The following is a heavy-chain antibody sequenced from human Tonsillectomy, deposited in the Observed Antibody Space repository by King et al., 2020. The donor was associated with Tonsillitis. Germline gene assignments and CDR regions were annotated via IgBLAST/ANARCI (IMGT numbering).Heavy chain of an antibody. V-gene: IGHV4-30-4*01. J-gene: IGHJ6*02. D-gene: IGHD2-15*01. Sequence: QLQESGPGLVKPSQTLSLTCTVSGGSISSGDYYWSWIRQPPGKGLEWIGYIYYSGGTYYNPSLKSRVTISVDTSKNQFSLRLSSVTAADTAVSYCARESTRPTGDFSGGDYYGMDVWGQGTTVTVSS. CDR1: GGSISSGDYY. CDR3: ARESTRPTGDFSGGDYYGMDV. CDR2: IYYSGGT.